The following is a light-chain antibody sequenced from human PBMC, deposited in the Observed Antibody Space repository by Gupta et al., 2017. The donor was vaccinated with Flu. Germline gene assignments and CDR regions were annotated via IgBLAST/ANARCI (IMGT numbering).Light chain of an antibody. CDR3: CSYAGTTIHVV. Sequence: SSDVGGYDLVSWYQQHPGKAPKLMIYDVIKRPSGVSDRFSSSKSANTAYLTLSGLQAEDEAEYYCCSYAGTTIHVVFGGGTKLTVL. CDR2: DVI. V-gene: IGLV2-23*02. CDR1: SSDVGGYDL. J-gene: IGLJ2*01.